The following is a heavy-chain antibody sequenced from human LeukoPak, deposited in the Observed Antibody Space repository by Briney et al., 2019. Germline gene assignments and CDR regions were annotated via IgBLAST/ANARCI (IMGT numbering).Heavy chain of an antibody. CDR1: GYTFTSYD. Sequence: GASVKVSCKASGYTFTSYDFSWVRQAPGQGLEWMGWISAYNGNTNYAQKLQGRVTMTTDTSTSTAYMELRSLRSDDTAVYCCARVWIAAPVESSHDYWGQGTLVTVSS. CDR2: ISAYNGNT. J-gene: IGHJ4*02. CDR3: ARVWIAAPVESSHDY. D-gene: IGHD6-13*01. V-gene: IGHV1-18*01.